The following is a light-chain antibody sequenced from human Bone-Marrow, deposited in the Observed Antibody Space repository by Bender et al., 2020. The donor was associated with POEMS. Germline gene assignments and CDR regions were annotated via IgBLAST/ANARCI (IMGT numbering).Light chain of an antibody. J-gene: IGLJ2*01. V-gene: IGLV2-14*03. CDR2: GVN. CDR3: SSSTSTSPLVV. CDR1: SSDVGGYDH. Sequence: QSALTQPPSASGSPGQSVTISCSGTSSDVGGYDHVSWYQQHPGRAPKRMIYGVNHRPSGVSNRFSGSKAGNTASLTISGLQAEDEADYYCSSSTSTSPLVVFGGGTKLTVL.